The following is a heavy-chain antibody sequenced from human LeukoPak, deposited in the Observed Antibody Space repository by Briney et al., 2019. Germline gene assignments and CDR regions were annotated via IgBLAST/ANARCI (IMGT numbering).Heavy chain of an antibody. D-gene: IGHD5-12*01. CDR2: IYYSGST. Sequence: PSETLSLTCTVSGGSISSHYWSWIRQPPGKGLEWIGYIYYSGSTNYKPSLKSRVTISVHTSKNQFSLNLRSLTAADTAVYYCARGGYSGYAFDRWGQGTRVTVSS. V-gene: IGHV4-59*11. CDR3: ARGGYSGYAFDR. J-gene: IGHJ5*02. CDR1: GGSISSHY.